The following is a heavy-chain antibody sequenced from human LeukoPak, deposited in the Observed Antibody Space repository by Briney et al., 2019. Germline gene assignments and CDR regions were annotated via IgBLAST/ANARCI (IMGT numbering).Heavy chain of an antibody. CDR2: INAGNGNT. D-gene: IGHD3-10*01. CDR1: GGTFISYA. Sequence: GASVKVSCKASGGTFISYAMHWVRQAPGQRLEWMGWINAGNGNTKYSQKFQGRVTITRDTSASTAYMELSSLRSEDTAVYYCARYGSGSHYYYYYGMDVWGQGTTVTVSS. V-gene: IGHV1-3*01. CDR3: ARYGSGSHYYYYYGMDV. J-gene: IGHJ6*02.